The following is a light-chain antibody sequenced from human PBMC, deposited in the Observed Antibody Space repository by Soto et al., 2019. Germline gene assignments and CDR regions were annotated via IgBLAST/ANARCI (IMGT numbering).Light chain of an antibody. V-gene: IGKV3-15*01. J-gene: IGKJ4*01. CDR3: QQYKNWPPLT. Sequence: EVVMTQSPATLSVSPGERATLSCRASQNVGNNLAWYQQKPGQSPRLLIYFASTRATGIPARFSGSGSGTEFTLAISSPQSEDCAVYYCQQYKNWPPLTFGGGTKVETK. CDR1: QNVGNN. CDR2: FAS.